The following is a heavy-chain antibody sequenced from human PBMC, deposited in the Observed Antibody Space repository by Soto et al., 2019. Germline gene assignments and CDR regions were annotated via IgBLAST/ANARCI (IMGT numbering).Heavy chain of an antibody. CDR1: GGSISSYY. D-gene: IGHD5-12*01. V-gene: IGHV4-59*01. CDR2: IHYNGNT. CDR3: AREGNLGRWLQPLDF. Sequence: SETLSLTCTVSGGSISSYYWSWVRQPPGKGLEWIGNIHYNGNTKYSPSLKSRVTMSVDTSKNHFSLRLISVTAADTAIYFCAREGNLGRWLQPLDFWGQGTLVTVSS. J-gene: IGHJ4*02.